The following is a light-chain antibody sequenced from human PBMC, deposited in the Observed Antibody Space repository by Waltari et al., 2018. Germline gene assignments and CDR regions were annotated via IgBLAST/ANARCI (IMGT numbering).Light chain of an antibody. Sequence: QSALTQPRSVSGSPGQSVTISCTGTTSYVGGYTYVSWYQHHTGKTPKPIIYDVTKRPSGVPDRFSASKSDNTASLTISGLQAEDEADYYCCSYAGSITFWVFGGGTKLTVL. CDR1: TSYVGGYTY. V-gene: IGLV2-11*01. CDR3: CSYAGSITFWV. J-gene: IGLJ3*02. CDR2: DVT.